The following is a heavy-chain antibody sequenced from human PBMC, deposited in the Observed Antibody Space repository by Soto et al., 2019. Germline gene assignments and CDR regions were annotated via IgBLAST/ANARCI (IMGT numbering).Heavy chain of an antibody. J-gene: IGHJ3*02. Sequence: SETLSLTCTVSGGSISSGDYYWSWIRQPPGKGLEWIGYIYYSGSTYYNPSLKSRVTISVDTSKNQFSLKLSSVTAADTAVYYCARANPTYYYDSSGYGGAFDIWGQGTMVTVSS. CDR2: IYYSGST. D-gene: IGHD3-22*01. CDR3: ARANPTYYYDSSGYGGAFDI. V-gene: IGHV4-30-4*01. CDR1: GGSISSGDYY.